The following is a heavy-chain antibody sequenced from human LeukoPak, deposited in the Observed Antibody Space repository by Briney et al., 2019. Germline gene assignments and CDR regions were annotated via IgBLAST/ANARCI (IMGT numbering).Heavy chain of an antibody. V-gene: IGHV1-2*02. CDR3: ARDNRAAAGDFDY. Sequence: ASVKVSCKASGYTFTGYYMHWVRQAPGQGLEWMGWINPNSGGTNYAQKFQGRVTMTRDTSIGTALMELSRLRSDDTAVYYCARDNRAAAGDFDYWGQGTLVTVSS. D-gene: IGHD6-13*01. CDR1: GYTFTGYY. CDR2: INPNSGGT. J-gene: IGHJ4*02.